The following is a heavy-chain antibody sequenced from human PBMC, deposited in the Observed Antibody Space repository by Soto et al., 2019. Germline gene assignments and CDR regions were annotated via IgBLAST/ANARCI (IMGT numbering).Heavy chain of an antibody. J-gene: IGHJ6*02. CDR1: GGSISSSSYY. CDR3: ERQGIVDFWSGYSYDYGMDV. D-gene: IGHD3-3*01. CDR2: IYYSGST. V-gene: IGHV4-39*01. Sequence: KPSETLSLTCTVSGGSISSSSYYLGWIGQPPGKGLEWIGSIYYSGSTYYNPSLKSRVTISVDTSKNQFSLKLSSVTAADTAVYYCERQGIVDFWSGYSYDYGMDVWGQGIRVTVSS.